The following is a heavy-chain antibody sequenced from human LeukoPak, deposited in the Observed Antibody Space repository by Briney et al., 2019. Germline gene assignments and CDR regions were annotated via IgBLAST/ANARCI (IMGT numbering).Heavy chain of an antibody. J-gene: IGHJ4*02. Sequence: SETLSLTCTVSGGSISSGSYYWSWIRQPPGKGLEWIGEINHSGSTNYNPSLKSRVTISVDTSKNQFSLKLSSVTAADTAVYYCARGRIAVAGTFDYWGQGTLVTVSS. CDR2: INHSGST. D-gene: IGHD6-19*01. CDR3: ARGRIAVAGTFDY. CDR1: GGSISSGSYY. V-gene: IGHV4-39*07.